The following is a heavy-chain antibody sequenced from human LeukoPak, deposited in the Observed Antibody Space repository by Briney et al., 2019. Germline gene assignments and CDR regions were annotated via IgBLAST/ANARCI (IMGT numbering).Heavy chain of an antibody. CDR1: GFTFSNYW. Sequence: GGSLRLSCAASGFTFSNYWMSWVRQAPGKGLEWVANIKEDGSEKNYVDSVKGRFTISRDNAKNSLYLQMNSLRAEDTAVYYCARDVGQWPVQEDAFDIWGQGTMVTVSS. CDR3: ARDVGQWPVQEDAFDI. J-gene: IGHJ3*02. V-gene: IGHV3-7*01. D-gene: IGHD6-19*01. CDR2: IKEDGSEK.